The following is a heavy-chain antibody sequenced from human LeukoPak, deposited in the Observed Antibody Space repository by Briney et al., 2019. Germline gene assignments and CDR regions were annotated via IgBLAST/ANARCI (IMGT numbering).Heavy chain of an antibody. CDR2: ISWNSGSI. V-gene: IGHV3-9*03. J-gene: IGHJ4*02. D-gene: IGHD3-22*01. Sequence: GGSLRLSCAASGFHFTTYWMGWVRQAPGKGLEWVSGISWNSGSIGYADSVKGRFTISRDNAKNSLYLQMNSLRAEDMALYYCAKDTSYYYDSSGSHYFDYWGQGTLVTVSS. CDR1: GFHFTTYW. CDR3: AKDTSYYYDSSGSHYFDY.